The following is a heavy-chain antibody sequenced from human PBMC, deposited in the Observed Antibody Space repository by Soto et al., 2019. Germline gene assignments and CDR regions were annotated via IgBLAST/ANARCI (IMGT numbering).Heavy chain of an antibody. V-gene: IGHV5-51*01. CDR3: ARQATVVTPYYFDF. CDR2: IYPGDSET. J-gene: IGHJ4*02. CDR1: GFTFNTYW. Sequence: GESLKISCKGSGFTFNTYWIAWVRQMPGKGLEWMGIIYPGDSETRYGPSFQGHVTISIDKSLNTAYLQWASLEASGTAMYYCARQATVVTPYYFDFWGQGTLVTVSS. D-gene: IGHD2-21*02.